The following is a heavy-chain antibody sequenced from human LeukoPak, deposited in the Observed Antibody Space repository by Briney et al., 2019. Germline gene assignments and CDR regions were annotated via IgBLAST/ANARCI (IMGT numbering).Heavy chain of an antibody. D-gene: IGHD6-19*01. CDR1: GGSISSGDYY. V-gene: IGHV4-30-4*08. CDR2: IYYSGST. Sequence: SQTLSLTCTVSGGSISSGDYYWSWIRQPPGKGLEWIGYIYYSGSTYYNPSLKSRVTISVDTSKNQFSLKLSSVTAADTAVYYCARQYSSGWYGGGLHFDYWGQGTLVTV. CDR3: ARQYSSGWYGGGLHFDY. J-gene: IGHJ4*02.